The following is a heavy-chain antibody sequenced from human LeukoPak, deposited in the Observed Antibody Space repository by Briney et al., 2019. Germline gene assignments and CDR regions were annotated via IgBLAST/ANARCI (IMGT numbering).Heavy chain of an antibody. Sequence: PGGSLRLSCAASGFTFSSYAMSWVRQAPGKGLEWVSAISGSGGSTYYADSVKGRFTISRDNSKNTLYLQMNSLRAEDTAVYYCAREGLGCSSTSCYRAYAFDIWGQGTMVTVSS. J-gene: IGHJ3*02. V-gene: IGHV3-23*01. D-gene: IGHD2-2*01. CDR2: ISGSGGST. CDR3: AREGLGCSSTSCYRAYAFDI. CDR1: GFTFSSYA.